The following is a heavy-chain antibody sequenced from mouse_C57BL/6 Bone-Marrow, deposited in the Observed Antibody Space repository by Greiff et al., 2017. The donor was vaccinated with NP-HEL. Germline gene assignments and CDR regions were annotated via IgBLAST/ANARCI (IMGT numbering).Heavy chain of an antibody. Sequence: VQLQQSGAELVRPGTSVKVSCKASGYAFTNYLIEWVKQRPGQGLEWIGVINPGSGGTNYNEKFKGKAKLTADKSSSTAYMQLSSLTSEDSAVYFCARRGNFDFDYWGQGTTLTVSS. CDR1: GYAFTNYL. CDR2: INPGSGGT. V-gene: IGHV1-54*01. CDR3: ARRGNFDFDY. J-gene: IGHJ2*01.